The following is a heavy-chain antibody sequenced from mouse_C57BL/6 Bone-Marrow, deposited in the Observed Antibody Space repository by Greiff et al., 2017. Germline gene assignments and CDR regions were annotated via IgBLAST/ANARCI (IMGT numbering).Heavy chain of an antibody. CDR3: AIPGGQLRPFAY. D-gene: IGHD3-2*02. J-gene: IGHJ3*01. Sequence: QVQLQQPGAELVRPGTSVKLSCKASGYTFTSYWMHWVKQRPGQGLEWIGVIDPSDSYTNYNQKFKGKATLTVDTSSSTAYMQLSSLTSEDSAVYYCAIPGGQLRPFAYWGQGTLVTVSA. CDR1: GYTFTSYW. CDR2: IDPSDSYT. V-gene: IGHV1-59*01.